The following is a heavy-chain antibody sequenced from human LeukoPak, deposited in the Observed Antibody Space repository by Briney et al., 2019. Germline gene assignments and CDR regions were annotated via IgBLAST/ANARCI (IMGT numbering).Heavy chain of an antibody. CDR2: INPSGGST. CDR1: GYTFTSYG. CDR3: ARGPGGTSDY. D-gene: IGHD2-8*02. J-gene: IGHJ4*02. V-gene: IGHV1-46*01. Sequence: ASVKVSCKASGYTFTSYGISWVRQAPGQGLEWMGIINPSGGSTVYAQKFQGRVAVTRDTSTGTVYMDLSSLKSEDTAVYYCARGPGGTSDYWGQGTLVTVSS.